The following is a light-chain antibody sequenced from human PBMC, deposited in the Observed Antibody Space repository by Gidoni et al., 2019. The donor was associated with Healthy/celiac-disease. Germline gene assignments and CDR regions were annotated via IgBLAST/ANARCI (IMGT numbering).Light chain of an antibody. J-gene: IGKJ1*01. CDR3: QQYGSSPGT. CDR1: PSVSSSY. V-gene: IGKV3-20*01. CDR2: GAS. Sequence: EIVFTQSLGPLSLSPGEIATLSCRGSPSVSSSYLTWYQQKPGQAPRLLIYGASSRATGIPDRFSGSGSGTDFTLTISRLEPEDFAVYYCQQYGSSPGTFGQXTKVEIK.